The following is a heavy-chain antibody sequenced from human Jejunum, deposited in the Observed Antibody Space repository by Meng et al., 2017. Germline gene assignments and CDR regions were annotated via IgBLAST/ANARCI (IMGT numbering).Heavy chain of an antibody. CDR1: GASISSGAYY. J-gene: IGHJ4*02. V-gene: IGHV4-31*11. Sequence: SETLSPTCAVSGASISSGAYYWTWIRHHPEKGLEWIGYIYYSGFTDYNPSLKSRVTISRDTSKNRFSLNLNSVTAADTAVYYCARGGLAVTGARYYFDYWGQGTPVTVSS. CDR3: ARGGLAVTGARYYFDY. CDR2: IYYSGFT. D-gene: IGHD6-19*01.